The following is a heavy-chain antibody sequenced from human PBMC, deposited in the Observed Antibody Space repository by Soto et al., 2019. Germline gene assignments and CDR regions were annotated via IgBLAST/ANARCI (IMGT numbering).Heavy chain of an antibody. CDR2: IYSGGST. D-gene: IGHD6-6*01. CDR3: AREIGRGAAQTNYMDV. V-gene: IGHV3-66*01. CDR1: GFTVSSNS. Sequence: EVQLVESGGGLVQPGGSLRLSCAASGFTVSSNSMSWVRQAPGKGLEWVSVIYSGGSTFYADSVKGRFTISRDNSKNTVYLQMNSLRAEDACVYYCAREIGRGAAQTNYMDVWGKGTTVTVS. J-gene: IGHJ6*03.